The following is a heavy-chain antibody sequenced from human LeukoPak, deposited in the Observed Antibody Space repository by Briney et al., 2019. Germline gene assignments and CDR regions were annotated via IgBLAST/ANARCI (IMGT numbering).Heavy chain of an antibody. CDR2: IYYSGST. CDR1: GGSISSSSYY. Sequence: PSETLSPTCTVSGGSISSSSYYWGWIRQPPGKGLEWIGSIYYSGSTYYNPSLKSRVTISVDTSKNQFSLKLSSVTAADTAVYYCARRGVYYDSSGHHVDYWGQGTLVTVSS. V-gene: IGHV4-39*01. J-gene: IGHJ4*02. D-gene: IGHD3-22*01. CDR3: ARRGVYYDSSGHHVDY.